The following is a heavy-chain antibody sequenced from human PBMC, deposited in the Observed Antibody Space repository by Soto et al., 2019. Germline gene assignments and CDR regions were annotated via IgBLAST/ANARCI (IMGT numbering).Heavy chain of an antibody. D-gene: IGHD2-15*01. CDR2: ISGSGGST. J-gene: IGHJ4*02. Sequence: EVQLLESGGGLVQPGGSLRLSCAASGFTFSSYAMSWVRQAPGKGLEWVSAISGSGGSTYYADSVKGRFTISRDNSKNTLYLQMNSLRAEDTAVYYCAKAPPLGYCSGGSCYSDDYWGQGTLVTVSS. CDR3: AKAPPLGYCSGGSCYSDDY. CDR1: GFTFSSYA. V-gene: IGHV3-23*01.